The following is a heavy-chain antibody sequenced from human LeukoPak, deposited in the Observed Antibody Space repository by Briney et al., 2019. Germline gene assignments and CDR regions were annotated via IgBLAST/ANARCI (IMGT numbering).Heavy chain of an antibody. V-gene: IGHV1-69*04. CDR3: ARASVRYGGNSGPDY. Sequence: ASVKVSCKASGGTFSSYAISWVRQAPGQGLEWMGRIIPILGIANYAQKFQGRVTITADKSTSTAYMELSSLRSEDTAVYYCARASVRYGGNSGPDYWGQGTLVTVSS. CDR2: IIPILGIA. J-gene: IGHJ4*02. D-gene: IGHD4-23*01. CDR1: GGTFSSYA.